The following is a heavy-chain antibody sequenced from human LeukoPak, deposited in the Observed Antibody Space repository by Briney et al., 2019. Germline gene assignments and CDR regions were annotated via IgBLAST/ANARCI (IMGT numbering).Heavy chain of an antibody. CDR2: IYYSGST. D-gene: IGHD6-19*01. CDR1: GGSISSYY. CDR3: ARLAVDTFDY. V-gene: IGHV4-59*01. Sequence: PSETLSLTRTFSGGSISSYYWSWIRQPPGKGLEWIGYIYYSGSTNYNPSLKSRVTISVDTSKNQFSLKLSSVTAADTAVYYCARLAVDTFDYWGQGTLVTVSS. J-gene: IGHJ4*02.